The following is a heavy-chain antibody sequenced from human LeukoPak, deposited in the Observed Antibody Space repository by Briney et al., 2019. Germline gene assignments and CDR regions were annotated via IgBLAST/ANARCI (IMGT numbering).Heavy chain of an antibody. D-gene: IGHD6-6*01. J-gene: IGHJ5*02. CDR2: MNPNSGNT. Sequence: EASVNVSCKASGYTFTSYDINWVRQATGQGLEWMGWMNPNSGNTGYAQKFQGRVTMTRNTSISTAYMELSSLRSEDTAVYYCARGRRIAARPYWFDPWGQGTLVTVSS. V-gene: IGHV1-8*01. CDR1: GYTFTSYD. CDR3: ARGRRIAARPYWFDP.